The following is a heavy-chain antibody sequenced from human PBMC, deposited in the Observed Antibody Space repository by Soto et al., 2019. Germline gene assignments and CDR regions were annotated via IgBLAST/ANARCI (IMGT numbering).Heavy chain of an antibody. CDR1: GYTFTGYY. Sequence: GASVKVSCKASGYTFTGYYMHWVRQAPGQGLEWMGWINPNSGGTNYAQKFQGRVTMTRDTSISTAYMELSRLRSDDTAVYYCARVWFGELLDPGMDVWGQGTTVTVSS. CDR3: ARVWFGELLDPGMDV. V-gene: IGHV1-2*02. D-gene: IGHD3-10*01. CDR2: INPNSGGT. J-gene: IGHJ6*02.